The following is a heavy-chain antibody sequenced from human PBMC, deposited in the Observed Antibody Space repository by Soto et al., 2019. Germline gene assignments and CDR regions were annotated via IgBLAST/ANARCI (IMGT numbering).Heavy chain of an antibody. CDR2: ASATGGSV. V-gene: IGHV3-23*01. D-gene: IGHD2-15*01. Sequence: EVQLRESGGGLIRPGGSLRLSCAASGFTFSAYAMHWVRQAPGKGLEWVSAASATGGSVYYADAVKGRFTISRDDSRNTLYLQWSILRAEDTAIYYCANAGSDRPMGYWGQGTLVTVSA. J-gene: IGHJ4*02. CDR1: GFTFSAYA. CDR3: ANAGSDRPMGY.